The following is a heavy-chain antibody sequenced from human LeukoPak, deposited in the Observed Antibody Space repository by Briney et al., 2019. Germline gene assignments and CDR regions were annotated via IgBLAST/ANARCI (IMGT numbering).Heavy chain of an antibody. V-gene: IGHV4-4*02. CDR2: IYHSGST. J-gene: IGHJ6*03. CDR3: ARGGPYYYGSSYYYYYMDV. D-gene: IGHD3-10*01. Sequence: SGTLSLTCAVSGGSISSSNWWSWVRQPPGKGLEWIGEIYHSGSTNYNPSLKSRVTISVDTSKNQFSLKLSSVTAADTAVYYCARGGPYYYGSSYYYYYMDVWGKGTTVTVSS. CDR1: GGSISSSNW.